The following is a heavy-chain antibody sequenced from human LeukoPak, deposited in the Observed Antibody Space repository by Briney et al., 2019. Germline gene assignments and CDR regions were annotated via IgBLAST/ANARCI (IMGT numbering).Heavy chain of an antibody. V-gene: IGHV4-59*01. Sequence: SGTLSLTCTVSGGSISSYYWSWIRQPPGKGLEWIGYIYYSGSTNYNPSLKSRVTISVDTSKNQFSLKLSSVTAADTAVYYCARLYCGGDCFAGYFDYWGQGTLVTVSS. CDR1: GGSISSYY. CDR3: ARLYCGGDCFAGYFDY. CDR2: IYYSGST. D-gene: IGHD2-21*02. J-gene: IGHJ4*02.